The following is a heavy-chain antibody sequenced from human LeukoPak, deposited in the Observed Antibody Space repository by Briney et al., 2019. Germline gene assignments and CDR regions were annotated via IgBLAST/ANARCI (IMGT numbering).Heavy chain of an antibody. V-gene: IGHV1-24*01. Sequence: ASVKVSCKLSGNTLRELPIQWVRQAGGKGLEWMAGFDPENAEIVYAQKFQGRVTMTEDTSINTAYMELTSLTSDDTALYYCATRGSDFWSGFDYWGQGTQVTVSS. J-gene: IGHJ4*02. CDR1: GNTLRELP. CDR3: ATRGSDFWSGFDY. CDR2: FDPENAEI. D-gene: IGHD3-3*01.